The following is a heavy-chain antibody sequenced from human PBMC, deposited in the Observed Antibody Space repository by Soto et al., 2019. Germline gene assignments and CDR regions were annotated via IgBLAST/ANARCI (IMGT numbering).Heavy chain of an antibody. V-gene: IGHV5-10-1*01. CDR3: ARGEGITTFGVYGFDV. CDR2: TDPSDSFT. CDR1: GYRFTSHW. Sequence: GESLKISCNGSGYRFTSHWISWLRQMPGKGLEWMGRTDPSDSFTQYNPSFQGHVIISGDKSLSTAYLQWGSLKASYTAIYYCARGEGITTFGVYGFDVWGQGASVTVSS. D-gene: IGHD3-3*01. J-gene: IGHJ6*02.